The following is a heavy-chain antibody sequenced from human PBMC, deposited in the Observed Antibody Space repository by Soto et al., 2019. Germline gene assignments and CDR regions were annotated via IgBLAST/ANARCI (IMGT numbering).Heavy chain of an antibody. Sequence: GGSLRLSCAASGFTVSSNYMSWVRQAPGKGLEWVSVIYSGGSTYCADSVKGRFTISRDNSKNTLYLQMNSLRAEDTAVYYCARSYCSGGSCYSSPYYFDYWGQGTLVTVSS. D-gene: IGHD2-15*01. V-gene: IGHV3-53*01. J-gene: IGHJ4*02. CDR3: ARSYCSGGSCYSSPYYFDY. CDR2: IYSGGST. CDR1: GFTVSSNY.